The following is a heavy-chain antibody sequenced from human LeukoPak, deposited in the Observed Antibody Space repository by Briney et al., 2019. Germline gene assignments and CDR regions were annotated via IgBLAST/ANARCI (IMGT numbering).Heavy chain of an antibody. Sequence: GGSLRLSCAASGFTFSSYWMGWVRQAPGKGLEWVANIKQDGSEKYYVDSVKGRFTIPRDNAKNSLYLQMNSLRAEDTAVYYCARVRIAEYYMDVWGKGTTVTISS. CDR2: IKQDGSEK. D-gene: IGHD6-13*01. J-gene: IGHJ6*03. V-gene: IGHV3-7*01. CDR3: ARVRIAEYYMDV. CDR1: GFTFSSYW.